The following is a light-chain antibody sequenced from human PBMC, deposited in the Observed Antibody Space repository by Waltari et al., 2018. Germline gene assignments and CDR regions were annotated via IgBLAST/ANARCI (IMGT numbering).Light chain of an antibody. CDR3: QRSYTPPST. J-gene: IGKJ2*01. V-gene: IGKV1-39*01. CDR1: QSIDGY. CDR2: AAS. Sequence: DIQMTQSPSSLSASVGDRVTITCRASQSIDGYLNWYQQKPGKAPKLLIYAASTLQSGVPSRFSGSGSGTDFTLTISSLQPEDFATYYCQRSYTPPSTFGQGTKLEIK.